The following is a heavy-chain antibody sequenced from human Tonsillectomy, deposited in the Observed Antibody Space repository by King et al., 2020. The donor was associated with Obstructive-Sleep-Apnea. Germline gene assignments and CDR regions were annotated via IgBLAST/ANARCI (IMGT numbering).Heavy chain of an antibody. J-gene: IGHJ4*02. Sequence: GESGGGVVQPGRSRRLSCAASGFTFRSYAMHWVRQGAGRGLEWVAVIPDDGSDKYYADSVKGRFIISRDNSKNTLYLQMNSLRAEDTAVYYCARYSSTTPFDYWGQGILVTVSS. CDR2: IPDDGSDK. D-gene: IGHD6-13*01. CDR3: ARYSSTTPFDY. CDR1: GFTFRSYA. V-gene: IGHV3-30-3*01.